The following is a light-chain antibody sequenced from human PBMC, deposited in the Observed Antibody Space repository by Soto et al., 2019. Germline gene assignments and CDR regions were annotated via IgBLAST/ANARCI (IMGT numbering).Light chain of an antibody. J-gene: IGKJ5*01. CDR1: QSLSSTY. Sequence: EIVLTQSPGTLSLSLGERATLSCRASQSLSSTYLAWYLHKPGQAPRLLIYGASSRATGTPDRFSGSGSGTDFSLTISRLEPEDFAVYYCQQYSNSLITFGQGTRLEIK. CDR2: GAS. CDR3: QQYSNSLIT. V-gene: IGKV3-20*01.